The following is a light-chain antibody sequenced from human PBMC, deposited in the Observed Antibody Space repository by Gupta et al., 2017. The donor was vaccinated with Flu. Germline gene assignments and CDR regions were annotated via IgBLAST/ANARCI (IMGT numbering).Light chain of an antibody. V-gene: IGLV1-47*01. J-gene: IGLJ3*02. CDR1: SSNIGSND. CDR2: RNN. CDR3: AAWDDSMSGPRV. Sequence: NISCSGSSSNIGSNDGYCDQQLPGTATNLLIYRNNQRPSGVPDRFSGSTSGTSASLAISGLRSEDEADDYCAAWDDSMSGPRVFGGGTKLTVL.